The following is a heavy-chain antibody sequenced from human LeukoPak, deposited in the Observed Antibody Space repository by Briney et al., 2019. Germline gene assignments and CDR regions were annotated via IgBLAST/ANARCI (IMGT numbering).Heavy chain of an antibody. CDR3: ARETYCSGGSCYPYYFDY. V-gene: IGHV3-48*01. J-gene: IGHJ4*02. Sequence: PGGSLRLSCAASGFTFSSYSMNWVRQAPGKGLEWVSYISSSSSTIYYADSVKGRFTISRDNAKNSLYLQMNSLRAEDTAVYYCARETYCSGGSCYPYYFDYWGQGTLVTVSP. CDR2: ISSSSSTI. D-gene: IGHD2-15*01. CDR1: GFTFSSYS.